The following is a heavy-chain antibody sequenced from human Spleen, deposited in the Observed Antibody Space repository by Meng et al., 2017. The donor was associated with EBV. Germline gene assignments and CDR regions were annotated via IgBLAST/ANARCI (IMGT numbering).Heavy chain of an antibody. V-gene: IGHV2-5*02. J-gene: IGHJ5*02. CDR1: GFSLSTSGVA. CDR3: AHSVYGDLPFGP. Sequence: QIPFKESGPTLVQATPTLTLTCTFSGFSLSTSGVAVGWIRQPPGKALDWLGDIYWDDEKRYSPSLKSRLTITKDTSKNHVVLTMTNMDPVDTATYYCAHSVYGDLPFGPWGQRTLVTVSS. D-gene: IGHD4-17*01. CDR2: IYWDDEK.